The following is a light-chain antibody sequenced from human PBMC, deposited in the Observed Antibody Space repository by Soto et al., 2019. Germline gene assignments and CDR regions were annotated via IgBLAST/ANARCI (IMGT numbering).Light chain of an antibody. CDR3: QSYDSSLSVV. CDR2: GNS. CDR1: SSNIGAGYD. J-gene: IGLJ2*01. Sequence: QPVLTQPPSVSGAPGQRVTISCTGSSSNIGAGYDVHWYQQLPGTAPKLLIYGNSNRPSGVPDRFSGSKSGTSASLAITGLQAKDEADYYCQSYDSSLSVVFGGGTQLTVL. V-gene: IGLV1-40*01.